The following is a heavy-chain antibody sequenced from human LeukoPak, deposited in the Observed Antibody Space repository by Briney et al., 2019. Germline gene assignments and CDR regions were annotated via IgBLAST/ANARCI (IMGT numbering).Heavy chain of an antibody. CDR1: GFVSEDYT. CDR2: INYDGTST. D-gene: IGHD5-18*01. J-gene: IGHJ4*02. Sequence: GGSLGLSCVASGFVSEDYTMHWVRQVPGKGLEWVSLINYDGTSTYYADSVKGRFTISRDDSKNSLYLQMNSLRTEDTALYYCAKDIWGYDYGNFDYWGQGTLVTVSS. CDR3: AKDIWGYDYGNFDY. V-gene: IGHV3-43*01.